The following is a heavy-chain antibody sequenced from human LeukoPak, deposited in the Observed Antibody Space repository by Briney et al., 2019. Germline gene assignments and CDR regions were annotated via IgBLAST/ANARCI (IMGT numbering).Heavy chain of an antibody. Sequence: GGSLRLSCAASGFTLSNHAMNWVRQAPGKGLEWVSGISGGAGSTYYADSVKGRFTISRNNSNNALYLQMNSLRAEDTAVYYCAKGGLGSDILTTCDPWGQGTLVTVSS. CDR1: GFTLSNHA. D-gene: IGHD3-9*01. J-gene: IGHJ5*02. V-gene: IGHV3-23*01. CDR2: ISGGAGST. CDR3: AKGGLGSDILTTCDP.